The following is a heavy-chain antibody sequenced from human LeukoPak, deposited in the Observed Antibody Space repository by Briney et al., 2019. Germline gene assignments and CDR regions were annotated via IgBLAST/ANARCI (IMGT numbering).Heavy chain of an antibody. D-gene: IGHD3-22*01. CDR2: ISSSSSYI. V-gene: IGHV3-21*01. J-gene: IGHJ4*02. CDR1: GFTFSSYS. Sequence: PGGSLRLSCAASGFTFSSYSMNWVRQAPGKGLEWVSSISSSSSYIYYADSVKGRFTISRDNAKNSLYLQMNSLRAEDTAVYYCARCPRYDAGVDYWGQGTLVTVSS. CDR3: ARCPRYDAGVDY.